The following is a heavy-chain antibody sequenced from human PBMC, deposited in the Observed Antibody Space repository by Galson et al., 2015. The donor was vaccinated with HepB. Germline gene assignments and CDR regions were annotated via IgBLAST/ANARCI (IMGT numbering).Heavy chain of an antibody. CDR1: GFTLSNYW. J-gene: IGHJ6*02. CDR2: LNSDGSSR. V-gene: IGHV3-74*01. Sequence: SLRLSCAASGFTLSNYWMYWVRQAPGKGLAWVSRLNSDGSSRRYADFVKGRFTISRDNVKNTMYLQMDSLRAEDTAVYYCARFIYYHHGMDVWGQGTTVIVSS. CDR3: ARFIYYHHGMDV. D-gene: IGHD3-10*01.